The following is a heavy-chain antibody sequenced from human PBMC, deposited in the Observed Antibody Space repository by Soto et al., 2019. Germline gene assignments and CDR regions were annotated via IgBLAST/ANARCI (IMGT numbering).Heavy chain of an antibody. D-gene: IGHD1-26*01. CDR3: GGYSGDGIWS. J-gene: IGHJ5*02. CDR1: GFTFSSSS. CDR2: ISSNGGTT. Sequence: EVQLVESGGGLVQPGGSLRLSCAASGFTFSSSSMHWVRQAPGKGLEYVSAISSNGGTTSYANSVKGRFTISRDNSKNMLYLQMGRLRAEDMAVYYCGGYSGDGIWSWGQGTLVTVSS. V-gene: IGHV3-64*01.